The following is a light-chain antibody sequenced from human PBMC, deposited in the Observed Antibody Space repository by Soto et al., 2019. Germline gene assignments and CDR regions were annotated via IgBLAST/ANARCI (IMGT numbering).Light chain of an antibody. CDR3: SPYTTSSTVV. V-gene: IGLV2-14*03. CDR2: DVS. J-gene: IGLJ1*01. Sequence: QSALTQPASVSGSPGQSITISCTGTRSDVGSYNYVAWYQQHPGKAPKLMIYDVSNRSSGISNRFSGSKSGNTASLTIAGLQAEDEADYYCSPYTTSSTVVFGTGTKLTVL. CDR1: RSDVGSYNY.